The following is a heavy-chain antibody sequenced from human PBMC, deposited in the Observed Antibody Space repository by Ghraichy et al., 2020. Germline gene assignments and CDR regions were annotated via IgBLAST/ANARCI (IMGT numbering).Heavy chain of an antibody. CDR3: ARDGPAQSP. Sequence: GGSLRLACAASGFTVSNNYMIWFRQAPGKGLEWVSLIYSQGDTQYAASVKGRFTISRDSSKNTLYLQMNSLRADDTAVYYCARDGPAQSPWGQGTLVTVSS. CDR2: IYSQGDT. D-gene: IGHD5-24*01. J-gene: IGHJ5*02. CDR1: GFTVSNNY. V-gene: IGHV3-53*01.